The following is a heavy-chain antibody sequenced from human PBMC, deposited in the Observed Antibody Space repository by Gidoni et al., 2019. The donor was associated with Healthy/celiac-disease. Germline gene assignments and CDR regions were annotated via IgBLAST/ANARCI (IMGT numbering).Heavy chain of an antibody. CDR3: ARDSGAVAGTVWFDP. D-gene: IGHD6-19*01. Sequence: QLQLQESGPGLVKPSETLSLTCTVSGCSISSSSYYWGWIRQPPGKGLEWIGSIYYSGSTYYNPSLKSRVTISVDTSKNQFSLKLSSVTAADTAVYYCARDSGAVAGTVWFDPWGQGTLVTVSS. CDR2: IYYSGST. J-gene: IGHJ5*02. CDR1: GCSISSSSYY. V-gene: IGHV4-39*07.